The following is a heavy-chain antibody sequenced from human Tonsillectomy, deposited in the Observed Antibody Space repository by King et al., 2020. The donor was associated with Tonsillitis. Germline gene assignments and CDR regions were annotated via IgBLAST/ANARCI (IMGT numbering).Heavy chain of an antibody. D-gene: IGHD4-17*01. CDR3: ARHRTTVSTSEY. J-gene: IGHJ4*02. CDR2: IYYSGST. CDR1: GGSISNSDYF. Sequence: QLQESGPGLVKPSETLSLTCTVSGGSISNSDYFWGWIRQPPGQGLEWIDSIYYSGSTYNNPSLKSRVTISVDTSKNQFSLKLSSATAADTAVYYCARHRTTVSTSEYWGQGTLVTVSS. V-gene: IGHV4-39*07.